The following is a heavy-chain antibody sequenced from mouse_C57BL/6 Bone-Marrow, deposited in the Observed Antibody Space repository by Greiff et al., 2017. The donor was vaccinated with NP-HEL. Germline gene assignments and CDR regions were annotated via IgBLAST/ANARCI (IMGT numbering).Heavy chain of an antibody. V-gene: IGHV1-81*01. J-gene: IGHJ3*01. D-gene: IGHD1-1*01. CDR1: GYTFTSYG. CDR2: IYPRSGNT. Sequence: VQLQQSGAELARPGASVKLSCKASGYTFTSYGISWVKQRTGQGLEWIGEIYPRSGNTYYNEKFKGKATLTADKSSSTAYMELRSLTSEDSAVYFCARWRYYGREFAYWGQGTLVTVSA. CDR3: ARWRYYGREFAY.